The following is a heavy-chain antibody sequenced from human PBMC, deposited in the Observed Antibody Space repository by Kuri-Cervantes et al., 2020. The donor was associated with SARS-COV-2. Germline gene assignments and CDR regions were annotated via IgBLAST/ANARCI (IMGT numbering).Heavy chain of an antibody. J-gene: IGHJ4*02. CDR1: GYSFTSYW. Sequence: GGSLRLPCKGSGYSFTSYWISWVRQMPGKGLEWMGRIDPSDSCTNYSPSFQGHVTISADKSISTAYLQWSSLKASDTAMYYCARRVGYYFGYWGQGTLVTVSS. D-gene: IGHD2-15*01. CDR3: ARRVGYYFGY. CDR2: IDPSDSCT. V-gene: IGHV5-10-1*01.